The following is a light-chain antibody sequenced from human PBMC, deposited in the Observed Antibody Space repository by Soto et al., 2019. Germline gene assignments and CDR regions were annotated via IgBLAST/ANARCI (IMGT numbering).Light chain of an antibody. CDR2: VGPGGIVG. J-gene: IGLJ1*01. CDR1: SGYSNYE. V-gene: IGLV9-49*01. CDR3: GTDHDSGSNFIYV. Sequence: QLVLTQPPSTSASLGASVTLTCTLSSGYSNYEVDWYQQRPGKGPRFVMRVGPGGIVGSRGDGIPDRFSVLASGLIRYLTIKNIQEEDESDYHCGTDHDSGSNFIYVFGTGTKLTVL.